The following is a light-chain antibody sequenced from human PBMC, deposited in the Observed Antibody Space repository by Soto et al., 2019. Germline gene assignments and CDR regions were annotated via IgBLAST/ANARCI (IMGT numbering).Light chain of an antibody. CDR2: DAS. CDR3: QQYSSYP. CDR1: HTIFTW. V-gene: IGKV1-5*01. Sequence: DIRLTQSPSTLSASVGDRVTITCRARHTIFTWLAWYQQKPGKAPKLLLYDASNLESGVPSRFSGSGSGTEFTLTISSLQPDDFATYYCQQYSSYPFGPGTKVDIK. J-gene: IGKJ3*01.